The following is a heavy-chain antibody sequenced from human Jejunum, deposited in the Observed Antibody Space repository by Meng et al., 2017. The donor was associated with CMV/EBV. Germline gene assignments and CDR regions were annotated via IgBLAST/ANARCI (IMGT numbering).Heavy chain of an antibody. CDR3: ARDQPVAAADY. D-gene: IGHD6-13*01. J-gene: IGHJ4*02. Sequence: AASGFTFSSYEMNWVRQAPGRGLEWVSFISTSGSTTYYADSVKGRFTISRGNAKNSLYLQMNSLRAEDTGIYYCARDQPVAAADYWGQGTLVTVSS. CDR1: GFTFSSYE. V-gene: IGHV3-48*03. CDR2: ISTSGSTT.